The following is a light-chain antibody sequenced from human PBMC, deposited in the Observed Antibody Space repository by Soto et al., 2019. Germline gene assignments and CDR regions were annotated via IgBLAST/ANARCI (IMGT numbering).Light chain of an antibody. CDR3: SSHGGANNFYV. V-gene: IGLV2-8*01. J-gene: IGLJ1*01. CDR2: EVT. Sequence: QSALTQPPSASGSPGQSGTISCTGTSSDIGAYNYVSWYQQHPGKVPKLIIHEVTKRPSGVPDRFSASKSGNTASLTVSGLQAEDEADYYCSSHGGANNFYVFGTGTKLTV. CDR1: SSDIGAYNY.